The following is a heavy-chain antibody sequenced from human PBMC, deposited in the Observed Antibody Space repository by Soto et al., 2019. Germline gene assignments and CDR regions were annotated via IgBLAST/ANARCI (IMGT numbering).Heavy chain of an antibody. V-gene: IGHV3-7*05. J-gene: IGHJ4*02. CDR3: ARGSGSLDY. D-gene: IGHD3-10*01. Sequence: EVQLVESGGGLVQPGGSLRLSCAASGFIFSDYWVTWVRQAPGKGLEWVANIKHDGSEKYDVDSVKGRFSISRDNAKNSLYLQMNSLRDEDTAVYYCARGSGSLDYWGQGTLVTVSS. CDR2: IKHDGSEK. CDR1: GFIFSDYW.